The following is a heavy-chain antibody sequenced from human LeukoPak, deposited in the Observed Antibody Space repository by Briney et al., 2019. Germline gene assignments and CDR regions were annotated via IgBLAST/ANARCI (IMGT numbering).Heavy chain of an antibody. V-gene: IGHV3-48*04. J-gene: IGHJ3*02. CDR3: ARDPIRLGAFDI. D-gene: IGHD2-2*02. Sequence: GGSLRLSCAASGFTFSSYSMNWVRQAPGKGLEWVSYISRSSSTLYYADSVKGRFTISRDNAKNSLYLQMNSLRAEDMAVYYCARDPIRLGAFDIWGQGTMVTVSS. CDR2: ISRSSSTL. CDR1: GFTFSSYS.